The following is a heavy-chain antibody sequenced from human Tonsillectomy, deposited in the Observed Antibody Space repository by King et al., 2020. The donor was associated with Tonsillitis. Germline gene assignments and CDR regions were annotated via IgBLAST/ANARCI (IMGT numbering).Heavy chain of an antibody. J-gene: IGHJ6*02. CDR3: ARDQRSYRLNYYYYGMDV. D-gene: IGHD1-26*01. CDR1: GFTFSSYA. V-gene: IGHV3-30-3*01. Sequence: QVQLVESGGGVVQPGRSLRLSCAASGFTFSSYAMHWVRQAPGKGLECVAVISYDGSNKYYADSVKGRFTISRDNSKNTLYLQMNSLRAEETAVYYCARDQRSYRLNYYYYGMDVWGQGTTVTVSS. CDR2: ISYDGSNK.